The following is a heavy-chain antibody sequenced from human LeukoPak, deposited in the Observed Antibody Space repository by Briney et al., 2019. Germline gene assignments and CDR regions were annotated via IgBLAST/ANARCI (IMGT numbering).Heavy chain of an antibody. V-gene: IGHV3-23*01. J-gene: IGHJ5*02. CDR3: AKAKYGDYANWFDP. CDR1: GFTFSSYA. D-gene: IGHD4-17*01. Sequence: GGSLRLSCAAAGFTFSSYAMSWVRQAPGKGLGWVSAISGSGGSTYYADSVKGRFTISGDNSKNTLYLQMNSLRAEDTAVYYCAKAKYGDYANWFDPWGQGTLVTVSS. CDR2: ISGSGGST.